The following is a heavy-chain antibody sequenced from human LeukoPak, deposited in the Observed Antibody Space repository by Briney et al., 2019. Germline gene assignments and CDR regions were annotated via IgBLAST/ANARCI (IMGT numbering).Heavy chain of an antibody. CDR3: ARDQASSDGDYVTYYFDY. J-gene: IGHJ4*02. CDR2: INPSGGST. Sequence: ASVTVSCKASGYTFTSYYMHWVRQAPGQGLEWMGIINPSGGSTSYAQTFQGRVTMTRDTSTSTVYMELSSLRSEDTAVYYCARDQASSDGDYVTYYFDYWGQGTLVTVSS. CDR1: GYTFTSYY. V-gene: IGHV1-46*01. D-gene: IGHD4-17*01.